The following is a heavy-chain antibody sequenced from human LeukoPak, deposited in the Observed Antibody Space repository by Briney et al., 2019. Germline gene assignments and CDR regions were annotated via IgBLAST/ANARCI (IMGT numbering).Heavy chain of an antibody. V-gene: IGHV1-2*02. CDR2: INPNSGGT. D-gene: IGHD2-2*02. CDR1: GYTFTGYY. Sequence: ASVKVSCKASGYTFTGYYMHWVRQAPRQGLEWMGWINPNSGGTNYAQKFQGRVTMTRDTSISTAYMELSRLRSDDTAVYYCASVGVPAAIAYYYYYMDVWGKGTTVTVSS. CDR3: ASVGVPAAIAYYYYYMDV. J-gene: IGHJ6*03.